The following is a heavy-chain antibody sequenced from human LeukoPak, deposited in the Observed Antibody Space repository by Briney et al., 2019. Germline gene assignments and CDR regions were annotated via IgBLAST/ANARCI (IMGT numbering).Heavy chain of an antibody. Sequence: SETLSLTCAVYGGSFSSYYWSWIRQPPGKGLEWIAEIYHDGNTNYNPSLKSRVTISVDTSNNHFSLKLSSVTAADTAVYYCARGAFDIWGQGTMVTVSS. CDR3: ARGAFDI. CDR2: IYHDGNT. V-gene: IGHV4-34*01. J-gene: IGHJ3*02. CDR1: GGSFSSYY.